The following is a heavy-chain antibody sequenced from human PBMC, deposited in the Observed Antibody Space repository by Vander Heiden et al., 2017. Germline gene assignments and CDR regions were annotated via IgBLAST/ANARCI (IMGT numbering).Heavy chain of an antibody. CDR3: AHGDFNYFDY. V-gene: IGHV1-2*02. Sequence: QVQLVQSGAEVKKPGASVKVSCKVSGYTLTGYYMHWVRQSPGQGLEWMGWINPNSGGTNSAPKFQGRVTMTRDTSISTDYMEVSRLRSDDTAVYYCAHGDFNYFDYWGQGTLVTVSS. J-gene: IGHJ4*02. CDR2: INPNSGGT. CDR1: GYTLTGYY. D-gene: IGHD4-17*01.